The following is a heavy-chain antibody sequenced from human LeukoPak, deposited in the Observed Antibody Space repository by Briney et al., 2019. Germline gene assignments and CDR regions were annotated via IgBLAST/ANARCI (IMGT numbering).Heavy chain of an antibody. D-gene: IGHD2-2*01. Sequence: GASVKVSCKASGGTFSSYAISWVRQAPGQGLEWMGGIIPIFGTANYAQKFQGRVTITADKSTSTAYMELSSLRSEDTAVYYCARGAGQLLFAYYYYYMDVWGKGTTVTVSS. V-gene: IGHV1-69*06. CDR1: GGTFSSYA. CDR3: ARGAGQLLFAYYYYYMDV. J-gene: IGHJ6*03. CDR2: IIPIFGTA.